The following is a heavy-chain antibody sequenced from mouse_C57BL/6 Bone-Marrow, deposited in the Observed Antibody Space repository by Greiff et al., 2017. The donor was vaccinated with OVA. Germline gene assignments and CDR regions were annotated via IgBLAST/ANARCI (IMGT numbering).Heavy chain of an antibody. CDR1: GYSFTSGYY. CDR3: ASFHSGYFDY. V-gene: IGHV3-6*01. D-gene: IGHD1-2*01. CDR2: ISYDGSN. Sequence: EVQLQESGPGLVKPSQSLSLTCSATGYSFTSGYYWNWIRQLPGNKSEWMGYISYDGSNNYNPSLKYRIAITRDTSKNQFFLKLNSVATEDAATYYCASFHSGYFDYWGQGTTLTVSS. J-gene: IGHJ2*01.